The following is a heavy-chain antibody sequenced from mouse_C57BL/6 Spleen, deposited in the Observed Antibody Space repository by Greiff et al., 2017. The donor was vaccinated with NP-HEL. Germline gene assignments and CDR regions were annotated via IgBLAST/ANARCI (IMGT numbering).Heavy chain of an antibody. CDR2: INPNNGGT. V-gene: IGHV1-26*01. CDR1: GYTFTDYY. D-gene: IGHD4-1*01. Sequence: EVQLQQSGPELVKPGASVKISCKASGYTFTDYYMNWVKQSHGKSLEWIGDINPNNGGTSYNQKFKGKATLTVDKSSSTAYMELRSLTSEDSAVYYCARNDWDEYYFDYWGQGTTLTVSS. J-gene: IGHJ2*01. CDR3: ARNDWDEYYFDY.